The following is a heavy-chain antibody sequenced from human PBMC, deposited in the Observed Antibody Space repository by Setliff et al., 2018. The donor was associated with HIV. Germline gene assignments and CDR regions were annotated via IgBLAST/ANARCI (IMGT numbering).Heavy chain of an antibody. D-gene: IGHD3-3*01. CDR1: GFTFNSYG. V-gene: IGHV3-33*06. J-gene: IGHJ4*02. CDR2: IWYDASKK. CDR3: VKDVLKFWSGSGALDF. Sequence: CAASGFTFNSYGIHWVCQAPGKGLEWVALIWYDASKKEYSDSVKGRFNILRDDSKKTAYLQMNSLRDEDTAVYYCVKDVLKFWSGSGALDFWGPGTLVTVSS.